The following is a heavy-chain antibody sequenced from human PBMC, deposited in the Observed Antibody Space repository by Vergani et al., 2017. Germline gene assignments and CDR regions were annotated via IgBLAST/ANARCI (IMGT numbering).Heavy chain of an antibody. CDR2: IYPGDSDT. D-gene: IGHD5-18*01. CDR1: GYSFTSYW. V-gene: IGHV5-51*01. Sequence: EAQLVQSGAEVKKPGESLKISCKGSGYSFTSYWIGWVRQMPGKGLEWMGIIYPGDSDTSYSPSFQGQVTISADKSISTAYLQWSSLKASDTAMYYCARQGQLWLRVDYFDYWGQGTLVTVSS. CDR3: ARQGQLWLRVDYFDY. J-gene: IGHJ4*02.